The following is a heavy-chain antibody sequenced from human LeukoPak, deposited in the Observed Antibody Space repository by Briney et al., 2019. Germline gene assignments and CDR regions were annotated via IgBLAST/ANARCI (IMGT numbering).Heavy chain of an antibody. CDR2: INHSGST. Sequence: SETLCLTCAVYGGSFSGYYWSWIRQPPGKGLEWIGEINHSGSTNYNPSLKSRVTISVDTSKNQFSLKLSSVTAADTAVYYCARGGIVGATIDYWGQGTLVTVSS. V-gene: IGHV4-34*01. J-gene: IGHJ4*02. CDR3: ARGGIVGATIDY. D-gene: IGHD1-26*01. CDR1: GGSFSGYY.